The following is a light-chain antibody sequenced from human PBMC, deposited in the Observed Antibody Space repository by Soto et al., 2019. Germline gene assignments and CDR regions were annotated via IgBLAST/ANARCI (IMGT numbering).Light chain of an antibody. CDR1: TSNIGTNY. V-gene: IGLV1-47*02. CDR2: STD. Sequence: QSVLTQPPSASGTPGQRVTTSCSGSTSNIGTNYIYWYQQLPGTAPKLVVYSTDRRPSGVPGRFSGSKSGTSAFLAITGLRSEDEANYYCSAWDDSLSGPVFGGGTQLTVL. CDR3: SAWDDSLSGPV. J-gene: IGLJ2*01.